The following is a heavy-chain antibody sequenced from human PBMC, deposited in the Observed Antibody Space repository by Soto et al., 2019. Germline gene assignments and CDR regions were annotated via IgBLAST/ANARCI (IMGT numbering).Heavy chain of an antibody. J-gene: IGHJ6*02. D-gene: IGHD3-10*01. CDR1: GFTFDDYA. V-gene: IGHV3-9*01. CDR3: AKGSWFGELRSQYYDGMDV. Sequence: EVQLVESGGGLVQPGRSLRLSCAASGFTFDDYAMHWVRQAPGKGLEWVSGISWNSGSIGYADSVKGRFTISRDNAKNSLYLQMNSLRAEDTALYYCAKGSWFGELRSQYYDGMDVWGQVTTVTVSS. CDR2: ISWNSGSI.